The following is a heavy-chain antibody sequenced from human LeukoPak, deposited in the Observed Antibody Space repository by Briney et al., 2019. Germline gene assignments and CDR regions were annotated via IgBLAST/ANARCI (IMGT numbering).Heavy chain of an antibody. J-gene: IGHJ3*02. CDR3: ARKTFAYCGGHCFVFGI. V-gene: IGHV3-33*01. CDR2: IWYDGSNK. D-gene: IGHD2-21*02. Sequence: GGSLRLSCAASGFTFSSYGMHWVRQAPGKGLEWVAVIWYDGSNKYYADSVKGRFTISRDNSKNTLYLQMNSLRAEDTAVYYCARKTFAYCGGHCFVFGIWGKGTMVTVS. CDR1: GFTFSSYG.